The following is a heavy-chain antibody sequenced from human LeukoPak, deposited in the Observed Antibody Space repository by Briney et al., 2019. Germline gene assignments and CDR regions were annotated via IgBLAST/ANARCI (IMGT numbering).Heavy chain of an antibody. CDR2: IHNGGDT. Sequence: GGSLRLSCAASGFAFSSYAMTWVRQAPGKGLEWVSVIHNGGDTFYADSVKGRFTISRDNSKNTLYLQMNSLRAEDTAVYYCASLKVAWGQGTLVTVSS. V-gene: IGHV3-53*01. J-gene: IGHJ4*02. CDR3: ASLKVA. CDR1: GFAFSSYA. D-gene: IGHD5-12*01.